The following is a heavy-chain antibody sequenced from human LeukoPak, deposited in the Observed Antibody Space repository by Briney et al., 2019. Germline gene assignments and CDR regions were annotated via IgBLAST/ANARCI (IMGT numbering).Heavy chain of an antibody. CDR1: GGTFSSYA. V-gene: IGHV1-69*06. D-gene: IGHD3-10*01. J-gene: IGHJ4*02. Sequence: SVKVSCKASGGTFSSYAISWVRQAPGQGLDWMGWIIPLFGTAKYAPKFQGRVTITADKSTSTAYMQLSSLRAEDTAVYYCARDLGRGVILIYFDYGGQGTLVTVAS. CDR2: IIPLFGTA. CDR3: ARDLGRGVILIYFDY.